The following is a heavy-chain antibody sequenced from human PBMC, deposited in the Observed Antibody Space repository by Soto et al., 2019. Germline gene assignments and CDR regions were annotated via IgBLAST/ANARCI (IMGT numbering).Heavy chain of an antibody. CDR1: GYIFTSYW. CDR3: ASTPRAYYYGMDV. CDR2: IDPSDSYT. Sequence: GESLKISCKGSGYIFTSYWISWVRQMPGKGLEWMGRIDPSDSYTNYSPSFQGHVTISADKSISTAYLQWSSLKASDTAMYYCASTPRAYYYGMDVWGQGTTVTVSS. J-gene: IGHJ6*02. V-gene: IGHV5-10-1*01.